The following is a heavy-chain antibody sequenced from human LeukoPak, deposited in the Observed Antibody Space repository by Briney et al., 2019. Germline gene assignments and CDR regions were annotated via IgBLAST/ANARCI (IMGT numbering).Heavy chain of an antibody. CDR2: IYYSGST. CDR3: ARVGSSSWSNYYYGMDV. V-gene: IGHV4-59*01. CDR1: GGSISSYY. D-gene: IGHD6-13*01. J-gene: IGHJ6*02. Sequence: SETLSLTCTVSGGSISSYYWSWIRQPPGKGLEWIGYIYYSGSTNYNPSLKSRVTISVDTSKNQFSLKLSSVTAADTAVYYCARVGSSSWSNYYYGMDVWGQGTMVTVSS.